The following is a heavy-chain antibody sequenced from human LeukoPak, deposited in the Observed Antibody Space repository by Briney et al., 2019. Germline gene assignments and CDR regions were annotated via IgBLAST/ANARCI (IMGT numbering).Heavy chain of an antibody. CDR2: INPSGGST. CDR3: ARGRSIAARPHPHDY. V-gene: IGHV1-46*01. J-gene: IGHJ4*02. CDR1: GYTFTSYY. Sequence: ASVKVSCKASGYTFTSYYMHRVRQAPGQGLEWMGIINPSGGSTSYAQKFQGRVTMTRDTSTSTVYMELSSLRSEDTAVYYCARGRSIAARPHPHDYWGQGTLVTVSS. D-gene: IGHD6-6*01.